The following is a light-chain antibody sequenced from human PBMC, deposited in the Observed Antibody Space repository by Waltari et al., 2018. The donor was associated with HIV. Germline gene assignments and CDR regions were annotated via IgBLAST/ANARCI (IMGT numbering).Light chain of an antibody. CDR3: QSYDSSLNKV. V-gene: IGLV1-40*01. CDR2: GNT. J-gene: IGLJ2*01. CDR1: RHNIGSGYE. Sequence: QSVLTQPHSMSGPPRQSVTISCTGIRHNIGSGYEAHWYQQLPGTAPKLLIYGNTNRPSGVPDRFSGSKSGTSASLAITGLQAEDEADYYCQSYDSSLNKVFGGGTKLTVL.